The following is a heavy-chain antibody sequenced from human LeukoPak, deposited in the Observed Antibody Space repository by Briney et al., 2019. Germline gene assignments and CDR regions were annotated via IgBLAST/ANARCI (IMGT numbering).Heavy chain of an antibody. J-gene: IGHJ3*02. CDR1: GGSISVYH. CDR3: AKEGMGSEATTADGAFDI. D-gene: IGHD1-26*01. CDR2: LYDTGMT. V-gene: IGHV4-4*08. Sequence: PETLSLTCTVSGGSISVYHWSWIRQPPGKGLEWIGYLYDTGMTNYSPSLKSRVTISVDTSNNQISLKLTSVTAADTAIYFCAKEGMGSEATTADGAFDIWGQETAVTVSS.